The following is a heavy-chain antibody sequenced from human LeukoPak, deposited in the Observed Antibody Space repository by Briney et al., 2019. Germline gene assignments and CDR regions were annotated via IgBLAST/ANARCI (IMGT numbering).Heavy chain of an antibody. V-gene: IGHV3-7*01. CDR3: ARDDCSSISCYHNWFDP. D-gene: IGHD2-2*01. J-gene: IGHJ5*02. CDR1: GFTFSSYW. CDR2: IKQDGSEK. Sequence: GGSLRLSCAASGFTFSSYWMSWVRQAPGKGLERVANIKQDGSEKYYVDSVKGRFTISRDNAKDSLYLQMNSLRAEDTAVYYCARDDCSSISCYHNWFDPWGQGTLVTVSS.